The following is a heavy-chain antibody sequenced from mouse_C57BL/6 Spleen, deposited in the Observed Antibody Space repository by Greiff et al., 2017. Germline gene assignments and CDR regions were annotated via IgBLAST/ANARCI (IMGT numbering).Heavy chain of an antibody. CDR1: GYTFTDYY. D-gene: IGHD2-2*01. J-gene: IGHJ3*01. V-gene: IGHV1-19*01. CDR2: INPYNGGT. CDR3: ESLMVTTAY. Sequence: VQLQQSGPVLVKPGASVTMSCKASGYTFTDYYMNWVKQSHGKSLEWIGVINPYNGGTSYNQKFKGKATLTVDKSSSTAYMELNSLTSEDSAVYYCESLMVTTAYWGQGTLVTVSA.